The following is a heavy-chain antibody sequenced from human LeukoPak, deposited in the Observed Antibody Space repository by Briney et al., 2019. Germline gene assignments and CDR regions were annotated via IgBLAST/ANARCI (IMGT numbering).Heavy chain of an antibody. D-gene: IGHD3-16*01. CDR1: GFTFSSHN. V-gene: IGHV3-15*07. CDR2: VKNRGDGMAT. CDR3: TTEYFGGFEY. Sequence: GGSLRLSCAASGFTFSSHNMNWVRQAPGKGLEWVGRVKNRGDGMATDYAAPVKGRFIISRDDSKKTVYLQMDSLKTEDTAVYFCTTEYFGGFEYWGQGTLVTVSS. J-gene: IGHJ4*02.